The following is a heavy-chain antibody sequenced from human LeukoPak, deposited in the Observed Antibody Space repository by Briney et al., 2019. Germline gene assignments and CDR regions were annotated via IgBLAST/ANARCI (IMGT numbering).Heavy chain of an antibody. CDR1: GYTFTTYD. CDR3: ARGLVVLAATSWAFDI. Sequence: ASVKVSCKASGYTFTTYDINWVRQATGQGLEWMGWMNPNSGNTGYAQKFQGRVTMTRNTSISTTYMELSSLRSEDTAVYYCARGLVVLAATSWAFDIWGHGTMVTVSS. V-gene: IGHV1-8*01. CDR2: MNPNSGNT. J-gene: IGHJ3*02. D-gene: IGHD2-15*01.